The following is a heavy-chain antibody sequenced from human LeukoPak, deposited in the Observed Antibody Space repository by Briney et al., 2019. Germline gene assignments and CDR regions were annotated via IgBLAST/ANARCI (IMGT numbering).Heavy chain of an antibody. CDR2: INPNSGGT. Sequence: ASVKVSCKASGYTFTGYYMHWVRQAPGQGLEWMGWINPNSGGTNYAQEFQGRVTMTRDTSISTAYMELSRLRSDDTAVYYCARVVTMVRGPGFDPWGQGTLVTVSS. CDR3: ARVVTMVRGPGFDP. V-gene: IGHV1-2*02. CDR1: GYTFTGYY. J-gene: IGHJ5*02. D-gene: IGHD3-10*01.